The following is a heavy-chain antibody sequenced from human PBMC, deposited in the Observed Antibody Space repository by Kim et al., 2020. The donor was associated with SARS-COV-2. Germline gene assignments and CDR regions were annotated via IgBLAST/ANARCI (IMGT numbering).Heavy chain of an antibody. J-gene: IGHJ5*02. V-gene: IGHV4-34*01. CDR3: ARGWGTMVRGVGP. Sequence: YHPSLQGRVTISVDTSKNQFSLKLSSVTAADTAVYYCARGWGTMVRGVGPWGQGTLVTVSS. D-gene: IGHD3-10*01.